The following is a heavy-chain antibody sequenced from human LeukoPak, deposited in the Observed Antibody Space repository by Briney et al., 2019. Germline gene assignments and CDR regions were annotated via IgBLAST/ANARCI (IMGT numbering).Heavy chain of an antibody. CDR3: AKPRSGGLAVTADWFDP. J-gene: IGHJ5*01. CDR1: GFAFSFYA. CDR2: INANSGTT. D-gene: IGHD6-19*01. V-gene: IGHV3-23*01. Sequence: GGSLRLSCAASGFAFSFYAMSWLRQPPGKGLEWVSTINANSGTTSYAASVRGRFTISRDNSKNTLYLQVNSLRADDTAVYYCAKPRSGGLAVTADWFDPWGQGTLVVVSS.